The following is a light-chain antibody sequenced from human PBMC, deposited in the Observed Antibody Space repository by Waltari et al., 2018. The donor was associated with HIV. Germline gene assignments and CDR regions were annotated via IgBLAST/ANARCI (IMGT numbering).Light chain of an antibody. CDR2: GAT. CDR3: HQYNELPQT. Sequence: ERVMTQSPDTLSVSPGDRATLSCRASQSVGGNLAWFQVRPGQTPSLLIYGATSRTTGFPARFSGRGSGTEFTLTISGLQSEDFAIYYCHQYNELPQTFGQGTRV. CDR1: QSVGGN. V-gene: IGKV3-15*01. J-gene: IGKJ1*01.